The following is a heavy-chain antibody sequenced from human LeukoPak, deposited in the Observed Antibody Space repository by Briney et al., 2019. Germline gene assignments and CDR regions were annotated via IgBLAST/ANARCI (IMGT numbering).Heavy chain of an antibody. CDR3: AKTPTALVRGGYYFDN. V-gene: IGHV4-34*01. CDR2: INHSGST. D-gene: IGHD6-6*01. CDR1: GGSFSDHY. J-gene: IGHJ4*02. Sequence: SETLSLTCAVYGGSFSDHYWSWIRQPPGKGLEWIGDINHSGSTDYNPSLKSRVTMSVDTSKNQFSLKLSSVTAADTAVYYCAKTPTALVRGGYYFDNWGQGTLVIVSS.